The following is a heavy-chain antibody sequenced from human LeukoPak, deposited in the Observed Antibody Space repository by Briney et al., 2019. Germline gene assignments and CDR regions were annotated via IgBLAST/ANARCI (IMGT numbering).Heavy chain of an antibody. CDR3: ARGTTVTIWNAFDI. CDR2: IYTSGST. Sequence: PSETLSLTCTVSGGSISSHYWSWIRHPAGKGLEWIGRIYTSGSTNYNPSLKTRVPMSVDTSKNQFSLKRSSGTAADTAVYYWARGTTVTIWNAFDIWGQGTMVTVSS. V-gene: IGHV4-4*07. CDR1: GGSISSHY. J-gene: IGHJ3*02. D-gene: IGHD4-17*01.